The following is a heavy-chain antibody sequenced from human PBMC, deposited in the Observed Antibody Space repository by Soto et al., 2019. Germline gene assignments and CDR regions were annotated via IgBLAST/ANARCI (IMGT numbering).Heavy chain of an antibody. CDR3: ARAGQYYDSSGYAD. Sequence: QVKLVQSGTEVTKPGASMKVSCKASGYSFATSGISWVRQAPGQGLEWMGWISAYNGNTNYDQKLQDRIIMTTDTSTSTAYLELRSLRSDDTAVYYCARAGQYYDSSGYADWGQGTLVTVSS. CDR1: GYSFATSG. J-gene: IGHJ4*02. CDR2: ISAYNGNT. D-gene: IGHD3-22*01. V-gene: IGHV1-18*01.